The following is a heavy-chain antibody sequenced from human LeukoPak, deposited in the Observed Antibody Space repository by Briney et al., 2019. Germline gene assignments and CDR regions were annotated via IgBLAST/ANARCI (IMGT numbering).Heavy chain of an antibody. CDR1: GYTVTSSG. Sequence: GASVKASCKASGYTVTSSGISWGRQSPGQGLEWMGWISAYNGNTNYAQKLQGRVTMTTDTSTSTAYMELRSLRADDTAVYYCARLYYYDSSGYYDYWGQGTLVTVSS. CDR2: ISAYNGNT. CDR3: ARLYYYDSSGYYDY. V-gene: IGHV1-18*01. J-gene: IGHJ4*02. D-gene: IGHD3-22*01.